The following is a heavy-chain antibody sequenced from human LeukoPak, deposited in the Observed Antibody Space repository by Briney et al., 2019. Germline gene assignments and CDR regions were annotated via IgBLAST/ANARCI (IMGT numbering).Heavy chain of an antibody. J-gene: IGHJ6*03. CDR3: ARSGRYYDILTGYYTLGYYMDV. V-gene: IGHV4-59*01. Sequence: SETLSLTCTFSGGSISSYYWSWIRQPPGKGLEWIGYIYYSGSTNYNPSLKSRVTISVDTSKNQFSLKLSSVTAADTAVYYCARSGRYYDILTGYYTLGYYMDVWGKGTTVTISS. D-gene: IGHD3-9*01. CDR1: GGSISSYY. CDR2: IYYSGST.